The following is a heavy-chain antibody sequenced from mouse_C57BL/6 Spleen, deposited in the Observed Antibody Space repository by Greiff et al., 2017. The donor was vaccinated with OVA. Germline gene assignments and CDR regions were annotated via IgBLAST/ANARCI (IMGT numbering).Heavy chain of an antibody. J-gene: IGHJ1*03. V-gene: IGHV1-82*01. CDR3: ARGNGSSYGYFGV. CDR2: IYPGAGDT. Sequence: VQLQQSGPELVKPGASAKISCKASGYAFSSSWMNWVKQRPGKGLEWIGRIYPGAGDTNYNGKFKGKATLTADKTSSTAYMQLSSLTSEDSAVYFCARGNGSSYGYFGVWGTGTTVTVSS. D-gene: IGHD1-1*01. CDR1: GYAFSSSW.